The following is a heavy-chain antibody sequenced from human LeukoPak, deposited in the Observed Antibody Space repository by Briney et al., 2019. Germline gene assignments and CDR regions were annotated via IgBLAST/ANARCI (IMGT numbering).Heavy chain of an antibody. CDR2: IYYSGST. CDR1: GGSISSGDYY. CDR3: ARDSTDNWFDP. Sequence: PSETLSLTCTVSGGSISSGDYYWSWIRQPPGKGLEWIGYIYYSGSTYYNPSLKSRVTISVDTSKNQFSLKLSSVTAADTAVYYCARDSTDNWFDPWGQGTWSPSHQ. V-gene: IGHV4-30-4*01. J-gene: IGHJ5*02.